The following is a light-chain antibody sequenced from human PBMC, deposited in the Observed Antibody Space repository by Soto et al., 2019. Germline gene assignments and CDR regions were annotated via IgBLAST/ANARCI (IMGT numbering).Light chain of an antibody. Sequence: DIQMTQSPSSLSASVGDRVTITCRASQSTSSHLNWYQQKPGKAPKLLIYAASTLQSGVPSRFSGSGSGTEFTFTISSLQPEDIAIYYCQQSYSSPRTFGEGTRVEIK. J-gene: IGKJ1*01. CDR3: QQSYSSPRT. V-gene: IGKV1-39*01. CDR2: AAS. CDR1: QSTSSH.